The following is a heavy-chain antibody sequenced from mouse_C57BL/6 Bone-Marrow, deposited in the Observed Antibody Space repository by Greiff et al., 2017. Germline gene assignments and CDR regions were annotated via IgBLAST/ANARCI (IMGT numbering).Heavy chain of an antibody. V-gene: IGHV1-50*01. Sequence: QVQLQQPGAELVKPGASVKLSCKASGYTFTSYWMQWVKQRPGQGLEWIGEIDPSVSYTNYNQKFKGKATLTVDTSSSTAYMQLSSLTSEDSAVYYCARRDFTTVVATVDYWGQGTTLTVSS. J-gene: IGHJ2*01. CDR1: GYTFTSYW. D-gene: IGHD1-1*01. CDR3: ARRDFTTVVATVDY. CDR2: IDPSVSYT.